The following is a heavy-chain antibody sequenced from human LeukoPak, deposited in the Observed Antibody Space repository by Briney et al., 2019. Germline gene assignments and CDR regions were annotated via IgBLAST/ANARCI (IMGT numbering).Heavy chain of an antibody. D-gene: IGHD3-3*01. V-gene: IGHV3-23*01. CDR2: ISGSGGST. Sequence: PGGSLRLSCAASGFTFSSYAMSWVRQAPGKGLEWVSAISGSGGSTYYADSVKGRFTISRDNSKNTLYPQMNSLKAEDTAVYYCAKTAWYYDFWSGYYEGWADYYYYYMDVWGKGTTVTVSS. CDR3: AKTAWYYDFWSGYYEGWADYYYYYMDV. J-gene: IGHJ6*03. CDR1: GFTFSSYA.